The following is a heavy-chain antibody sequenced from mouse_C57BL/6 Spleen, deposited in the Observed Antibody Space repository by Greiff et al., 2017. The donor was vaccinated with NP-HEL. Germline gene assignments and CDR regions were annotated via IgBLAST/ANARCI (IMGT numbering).Heavy chain of an antibody. V-gene: IGHV14-4*01. Sequence: EVQLQQSGAELVRPGASVKLSCTASGFNIKDDYMHWVKQRPEQGLEWIGWIDPENGDTEYASKFQGKATITADTSSNTAYLQLSSLTSEDTAVSYCPKGDGSSYWFAYWGQGTLVTVSA. CDR2: IDPENGDT. CDR1: GFNIKDDY. J-gene: IGHJ3*01. CDR3: PKGDGSSYWFAY. D-gene: IGHD1-1*01.